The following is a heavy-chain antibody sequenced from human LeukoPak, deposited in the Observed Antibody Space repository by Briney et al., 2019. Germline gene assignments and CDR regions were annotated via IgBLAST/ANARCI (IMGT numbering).Heavy chain of an antibody. CDR1: GHTFTSHA. CDR3: ARALGGNWFDP. J-gene: IGHJ5*02. Sequence: ASMKVSCKASGHTFTSHAMNWVRQAPGQGLEWMGWINTNTGNPTYAQGFTGRFVFSLDTSVSTAYLQISGLKAEDTAVYYCARALGGNWFDPWGQGTLVTVSS. CDR2: INTNTGNP. V-gene: IGHV7-4-1*02. D-gene: IGHD1-26*01.